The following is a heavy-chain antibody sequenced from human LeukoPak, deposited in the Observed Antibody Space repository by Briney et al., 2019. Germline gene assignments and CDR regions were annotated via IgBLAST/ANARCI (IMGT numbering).Heavy chain of an antibody. V-gene: IGHV1-2*02. D-gene: IGHD3-22*01. CDR3: ARDTVSSGSRFGY. CDR1: GYNFAGYY. J-gene: IGHJ4*02. CDR2: INPNSGGT. Sequence: ASVKVSCKASGYNFAGYYIHWVRQAPGQGLEWMGWINPNSGGTNYAQKFQGRVTMTRDTSISTAYMELSRLRSDDTAVYYCARDTVSSGSRFGYWGQGTLVTVSS.